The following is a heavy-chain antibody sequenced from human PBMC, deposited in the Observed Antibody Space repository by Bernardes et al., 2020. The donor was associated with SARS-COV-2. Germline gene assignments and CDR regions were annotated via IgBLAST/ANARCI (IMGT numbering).Heavy chain of an antibody. D-gene: IGHD3-10*01. CDR1: GFTFSSYW. J-gene: IGHJ2*01. V-gene: IGHV3-74*01. CDR2: INSDGSST. CDR3: ARDLGSSYWYFDL. Sequence: GSLRLSCAASGFTFSSYWMHWVRQAPGKGPVWVSRINSDGSSTSNADSVKGRFTISRDNAKNTLYLQMNSLRAEDTAVYYCARDLGSSYWYFDLWGRGTLVTVSS.